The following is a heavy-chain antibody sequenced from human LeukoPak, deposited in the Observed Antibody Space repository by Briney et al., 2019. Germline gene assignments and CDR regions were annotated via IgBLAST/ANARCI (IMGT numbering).Heavy chain of an antibody. D-gene: IGHD5-12*01. CDR1: GYTLTELS. J-gene: IGHJ4*02. CDR3: ATLPITPHTLYYFDY. V-gene: IGHV1-24*01. CDR2: FDPEDGET. Sequence: ASVKVSCKVSGYTLTELSMHWVRQAPGKGLEWMGGFDPEDGETIYAQKFQGRVTMTEDTSTDTAYMELSSLRSEDTAVYYCATLPITPHTLYYFDYWGQGTLVTVSS.